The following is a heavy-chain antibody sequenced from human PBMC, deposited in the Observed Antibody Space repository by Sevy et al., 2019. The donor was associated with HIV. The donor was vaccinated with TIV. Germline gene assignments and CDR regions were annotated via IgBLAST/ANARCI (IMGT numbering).Heavy chain of an antibody. CDR1: GFTFSSYA. CDR3: AKDVWFGEETTKYYYYGMDV. D-gene: IGHD3-10*01. Sequence: GGSLRLSCAASGFTFSSYAMSWVRQAPGKGLEWVSAISGSGGSTYYADSVKGRFTISRDNSKNTLYLQMNSLRAEETAVYYCAKDVWFGEETTKYYYYGMDVLGQGTTVTVSS. V-gene: IGHV3-23*01. J-gene: IGHJ6*02. CDR2: ISGSGGST.